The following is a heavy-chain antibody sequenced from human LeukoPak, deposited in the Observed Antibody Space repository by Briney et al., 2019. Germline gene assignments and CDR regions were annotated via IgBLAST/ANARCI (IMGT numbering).Heavy chain of an antibody. V-gene: IGHV1-69*13. CDR3: AREGSDIVVVPAATENWFDP. CDR2: IIPIFGTA. Sequence: SVKVSCKASGGTFSSYAISWVRQAPGQGLEWMGGIIPIFGTANYAQKFQGRVTITADESTSTAYMELSSLRSEDTAVYYCAREGSDIVVVPAATENWFDPWGQGTLVTVSS. D-gene: IGHD2-2*01. J-gene: IGHJ5*02. CDR1: GGTFSSYA.